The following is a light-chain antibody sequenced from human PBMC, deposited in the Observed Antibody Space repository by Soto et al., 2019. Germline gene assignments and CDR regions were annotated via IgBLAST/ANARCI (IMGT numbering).Light chain of an antibody. V-gene: IGKV1-5*01. CDR1: QSISSW. J-gene: IGKJ1*01. CDR2: DAS. Sequence: DIQMTQSTSTLSATAGDRVTITCRASQSISSWLAWYQHKPGKAPKLLIYDASNLDSGVPSRFSGSGSGTEFSLTISNLHPDDCATYYCQQYENYWTFGQGTRVEIK. CDR3: QQYENYWT.